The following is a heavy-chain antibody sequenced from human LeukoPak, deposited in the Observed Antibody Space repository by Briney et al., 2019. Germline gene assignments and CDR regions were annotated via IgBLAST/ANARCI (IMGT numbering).Heavy chain of an antibody. CDR2: ISSSGHTI. D-gene: IGHD1-14*01. CDR3: VRDRNAGGGLFDY. V-gene: IGHV3-48*03. J-gene: IGHJ4*02. Sequence: GGSLRLSCSASGFIFSSFAMHWVRQAPGKGLEWVSHISSSGHTIYYADSVRGRFTISRDNAKNSLYLQMDSLRAEDTAVYYCVRDRNAGGGLFDYWGQGTLVTVSS. CDR1: GFIFSSFA.